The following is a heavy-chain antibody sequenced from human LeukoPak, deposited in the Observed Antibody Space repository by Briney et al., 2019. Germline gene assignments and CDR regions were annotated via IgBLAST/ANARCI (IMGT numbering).Heavy chain of an antibody. CDR1: GFTFSSYA. V-gene: IGHV3-48*03. D-gene: IGHD3-16*01. J-gene: IGHJ3*02. CDR2: ISSRGSTI. CDR3: ARVGWVLRYAFDI. Sequence: GGSLRLSCAASGFTFSSYAMSWVRQAPGKGLEWVSHISSRGSTIYYADSVKGRFTISRDNAKNSLYLQMNSLRAEDTAVYYSARVGWVLRYAFDIWGQGTMVTVSS.